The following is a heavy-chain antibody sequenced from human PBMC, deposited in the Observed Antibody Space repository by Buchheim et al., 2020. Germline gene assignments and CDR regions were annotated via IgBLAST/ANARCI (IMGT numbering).Heavy chain of an antibody. V-gene: IGHV4-4*02. CDR2: IYQRGNT. D-gene: IGHD3-10*02. J-gene: IGHJ4*02. CDR1: GDSVNSVTW. Sequence: QVQLQESGPGLVKPSGTLSLTCTVSGDSVNSVTWWGWVRQPPGKGLEWIGEIYQRGNTNYNPSLNSRGTISVDKSKNQFSLSLRSVTAADTALYYCVGIVRGHMEYWGQGTL. CDR3: VGIVRGHMEY.